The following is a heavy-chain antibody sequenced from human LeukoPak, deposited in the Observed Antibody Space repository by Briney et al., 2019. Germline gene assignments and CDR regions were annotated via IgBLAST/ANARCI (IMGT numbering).Heavy chain of an antibody. CDR3: AGTAVADEYFQH. V-gene: IGHV4-59*01. J-gene: IGHJ1*01. CDR1: GGSISSYY. D-gene: IGHD6-19*01. CDR2: IYYSGTT. Sequence: SETLSLTCTVSGGSISSYYWSWIRQPPGKGLEWIGYIYYSGTTNYHHSLKSRITISVDTSKNQFFLKLSSATAADAAVYYCAGTAVADEYFQHWGQGTLVTVSS.